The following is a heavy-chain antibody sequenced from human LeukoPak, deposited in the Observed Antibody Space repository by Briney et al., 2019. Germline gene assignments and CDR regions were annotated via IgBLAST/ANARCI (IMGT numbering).Heavy chain of an antibody. J-gene: IGHJ5*02. D-gene: IGHD2-2*01. V-gene: IGHV5-51*01. CDR1: GYSSTSSW. CDR3: ARGYCSSTSCSGEWFDP. CDR2: LLAGDSDT. Sequence: GESLNFPFQGFGYSSTSSWISWVGQVHGKGLGGSEVLLAGDSDTRYSPSFQGQVTISAVKSISTAYLQWSSLKASDTAMYYCARGYCSSTSCSGEWFDPWGQGTLVTVSS.